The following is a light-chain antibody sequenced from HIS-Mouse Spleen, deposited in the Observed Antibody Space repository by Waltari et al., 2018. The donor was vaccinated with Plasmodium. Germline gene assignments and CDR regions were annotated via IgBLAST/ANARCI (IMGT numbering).Light chain of an antibody. Sequence: EIVMTQSPATLSVSPGERATLSCRASQSVSSNLARYQQKPGQAPRLLIYGASTRSTGIPAMFSGSGSGTEFTLTISSLQSEDFAVYYCQQYNNWSFTFGPGTKVDIK. CDR2: GAS. CDR1: QSVSSN. CDR3: QQYNNWSFT. J-gene: IGKJ3*01. V-gene: IGKV3-15*01.